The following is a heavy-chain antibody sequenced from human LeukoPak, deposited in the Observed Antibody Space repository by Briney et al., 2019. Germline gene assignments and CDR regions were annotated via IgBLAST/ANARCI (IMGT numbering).Heavy chain of an antibody. V-gene: IGHV4-59*01. Sequence: PSETLSLTCTVSGGSISSYYWSWIRQPPGKGLEWIGYIYYSGSTNYNPSLKSRVTISVDTSKNQFSPKLSSVTAADTAVYYCARSGLPTVAAKFDYWGQGTLVTVSS. CDR1: GGSISSYY. J-gene: IGHJ4*02. CDR2: IYYSGST. D-gene: IGHD2-15*01. CDR3: ARSGLPTVAAKFDY.